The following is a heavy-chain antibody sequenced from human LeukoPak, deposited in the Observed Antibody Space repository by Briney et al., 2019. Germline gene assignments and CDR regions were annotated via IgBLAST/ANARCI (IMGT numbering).Heavy chain of an antibody. J-gene: IGHJ2*01. CDR1: GGSISSGTFY. CDR2: INHSGST. Sequence: SETLSLTCTVSGGSISSGTFYWSWIRQPAGKGLEWIGEINHSGSTNYNPSLKSRVTISVDTSKNQFSLKLSSVTAADTAVYYCARGRSSGYYYVSASRWYFDLWGRGTLVTVSS. V-gene: IGHV4-61*10. D-gene: IGHD3-22*01. CDR3: ARGRSSGYYYVSASRWYFDL.